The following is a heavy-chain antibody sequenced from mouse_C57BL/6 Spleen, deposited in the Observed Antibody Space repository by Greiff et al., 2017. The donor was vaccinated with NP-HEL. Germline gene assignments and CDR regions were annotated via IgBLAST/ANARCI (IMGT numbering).Heavy chain of an antibody. CDR2: IDPENGDT. Sequence: EVQLQQSGAELVRPGASVKLSCTASGFNIKDDYMHWVKQRPEQGLEWIGWIDPENGDTEYASKFQGKATITADTSSNTAYLQLSSLTSEDTAVYYCTQRENCEEGNFDYWGQGTTLTVSS. CDR1: GFNIKDDY. J-gene: IGHJ2*01. V-gene: IGHV14-4*01. CDR3: TQRENCEEGNFDY. D-gene: IGHD4-1*01.